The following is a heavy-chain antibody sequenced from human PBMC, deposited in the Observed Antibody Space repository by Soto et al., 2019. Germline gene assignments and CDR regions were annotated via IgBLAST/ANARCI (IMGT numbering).Heavy chain of an antibody. J-gene: IGHJ6*02. CDR2: IYHSGST. CDR1: GGSISSSNW. CDR3: AREERYSSSLGYYYYYGMDV. D-gene: IGHD6-6*01. V-gene: IGHV4-4*02. Sequence: PSETLSLTCAVSGGSISSSNWWSWVRQPPGKGLEWIGEIYHSGSTNYNPSLKSRVTISVDKSKNQFSLKLSSVTAAETAVYYCAREERYSSSLGYYYYYGMDVCGQGTTVTVSS.